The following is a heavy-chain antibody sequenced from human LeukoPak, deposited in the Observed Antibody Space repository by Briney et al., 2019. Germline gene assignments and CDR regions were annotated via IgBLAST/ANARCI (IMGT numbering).Heavy chain of an antibody. V-gene: IGHV3-30*04. CDR1: GFTFSSYA. D-gene: IGHD4-11*01. Sequence: PGGSLRLSCAASGFTFSSYAMHWVRQAPGKGLEGVAVISYDGSNKYYADSVKGRFTISRDNSKNTLYLQMNSLRAEDTAVYYCARPHHRGSNYGYYYYYYMDVWGKGTTVTVSS. J-gene: IGHJ6*03. CDR3: ARPHHRGSNYGYYYYYYMDV. CDR2: ISYDGSNK.